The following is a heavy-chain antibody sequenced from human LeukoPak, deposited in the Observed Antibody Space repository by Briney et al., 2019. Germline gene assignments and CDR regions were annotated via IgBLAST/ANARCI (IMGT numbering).Heavy chain of an antibody. V-gene: IGHV3-23*03. D-gene: IGHD3-9*01. Sequence: GGSLRLSCAASGFTFSNFAMAWVRQSPGKGLEWVSGIYRAGTTKSYADSVRGRFTISRDNARDMLYLQMDSLRADDTAVYFCVKDLTPSDGRWEFDSWGQGTLVTVA. CDR3: VKDLTPSDGRWEFDS. CDR1: GFTFSNFA. CDR2: IYRAGTTK. J-gene: IGHJ5*01.